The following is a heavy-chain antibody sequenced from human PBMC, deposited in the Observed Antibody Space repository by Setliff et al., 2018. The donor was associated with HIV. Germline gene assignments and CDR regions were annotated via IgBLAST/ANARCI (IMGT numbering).Heavy chain of an antibody. CDR2: IYHAGNT. Sequence: KASETLSLTCTVTGYSISSGYYWAWIRQPPGKGLEWIGYIYHAGNTYYNPSLKSRVTISVATSKNQISLRLNSLTAADTAVYYCARGTTLNVVPDAFDIWGQGTMVTVSS. CDR3: ARGTTLNVVPDAFDI. CDR1: GYSISSGYY. J-gene: IGHJ3*02. V-gene: IGHV4-38-2*02. D-gene: IGHD4-17*01.